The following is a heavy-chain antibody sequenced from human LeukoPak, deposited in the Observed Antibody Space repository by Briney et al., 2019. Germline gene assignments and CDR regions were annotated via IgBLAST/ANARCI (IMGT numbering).Heavy chain of an antibody. CDR2: IWYDGGNK. CDR3: AKDPGGGDWWYFDY. J-gene: IGHJ4*02. D-gene: IGHD2-21*02. V-gene: IGHV3-33*06. Sequence: PGTSLRLSCVASGFTFNNYGMHWVRQAPGKGLEWVAVIWYDGGNKYYADSVKGRFTISRDNSKNTLYLQMNSLRAEDTAVYYCAKDPGGGDWWYFDYRGQGALVTVSP. CDR1: GFTFNNYG.